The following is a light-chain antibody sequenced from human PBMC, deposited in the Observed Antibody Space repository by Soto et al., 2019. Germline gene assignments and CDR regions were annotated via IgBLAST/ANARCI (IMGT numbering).Light chain of an antibody. V-gene: IGLV2-11*01. CDR2: DVG. J-gene: IGLJ2*01. CDR3: CSYAGSYTLV. CDR1: SSDIGGYNF. Sequence: SVLTQPRSVSGSPGQSVTISCTGTSSDIGGYNFVSWYQQHPGKAPKVMIYDVGKRPSGVPDRFSGSKSGNTASLTISGLQADDEGDYYCCSYAGSYTLVFGGGTQLTVL.